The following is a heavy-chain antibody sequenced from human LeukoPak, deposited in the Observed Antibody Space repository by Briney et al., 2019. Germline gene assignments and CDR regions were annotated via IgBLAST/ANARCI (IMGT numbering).Heavy chain of an antibody. J-gene: IGHJ4*02. Sequence: GGSLRLSCAASGFTFSTCSMKWVRQAPGKALEWVSSISGSSYHIYYADSVKGRFTISRDNANNLLYLQMNSLRAEDTAIYYCASGTIVGARGADNWGQGTLVTVSS. CDR3: ASGTIVGARGADN. D-gene: IGHD1-26*01. V-gene: IGHV3-21*01. CDR1: GFTFSTCS. CDR2: ISGSSYHI.